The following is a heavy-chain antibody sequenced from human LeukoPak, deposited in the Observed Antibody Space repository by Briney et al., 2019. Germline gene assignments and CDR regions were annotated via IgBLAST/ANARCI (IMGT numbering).Heavy chain of an antibody. D-gene: IGHD4-23*01. CDR2: ISSSSSSYI. CDR3: ARAETTVARGWFDP. CDR1: GFTFSSYS. Sequence: GGSLRLSCAASGFTFSSYSMNWVRQAPGKGLEWVSSISSSSSSYIYYADSVKGRFTLSRDNAKNSLYLQMNSLRAEDTAVYYCARAETTVARGWFDPWGQGTLVTVSS. V-gene: IGHV3-21*01. J-gene: IGHJ5*02.